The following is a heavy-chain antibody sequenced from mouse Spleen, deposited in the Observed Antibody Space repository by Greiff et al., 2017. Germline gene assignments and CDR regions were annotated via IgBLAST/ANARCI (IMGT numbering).Heavy chain of an antibody. CDR3: VRHEATVVPYAMDY. V-gene: IGHV10-1*02. D-gene: IGHD1-1*01. CDR1: GFTFNTYA. CDR2: IRSKSNNYAT. J-gene: IGHJ4*01. Sequence: DVKLVESGGGLVQPKGSLKLSCAASGFTFNTYAMNWVRQAPGKGLEWVARIRSKSNNYATYYADSVKDRFTISRDDSQSMLYLQMNNLKTEDTAMYYCVRHEATVVPYAMDYWGQGTSVTVSS.